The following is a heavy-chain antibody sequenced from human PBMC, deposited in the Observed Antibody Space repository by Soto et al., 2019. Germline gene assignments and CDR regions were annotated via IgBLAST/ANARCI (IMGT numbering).Heavy chain of an antibody. CDR3: ARQRTTVVTQAYFDR. CDR1: GESISSSSYY. CDR2: IYYSGRT. V-gene: IGHV4-39*01. D-gene: IGHD2-21*02. Sequence: SETLSLTCIVSGESISSSSYYWGWIRQPPGKGLEWIGSIYYSGRTYYNPSFKSRVTISIDTSKNQFSLKLSSVTATDTAVYYCARQRTTVVTQAYFDRWGQGALVTVSS. J-gene: IGHJ4*02.